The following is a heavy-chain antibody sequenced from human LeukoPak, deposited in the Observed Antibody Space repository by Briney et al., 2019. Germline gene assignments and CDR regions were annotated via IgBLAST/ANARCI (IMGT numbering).Heavy chain of an antibody. CDR2: ISSTSSYT. Sequence: GGSLRLSCAASGFTFSSYSMNWVRQAPGKGLEWVSSISSTSSYTYHADSVKGRFTISRDNAKDSLYLQMNSLRAEDTAVYYCARAPAEIGGYYPEYFRHWGQGTLVTVSS. D-gene: IGHD3-22*01. CDR1: GFTFSSYS. J-gene: IGHJ1*01. V-gene: IGHV3-21*01. CDR3: ARAPAEIGGYYPEYFRH.